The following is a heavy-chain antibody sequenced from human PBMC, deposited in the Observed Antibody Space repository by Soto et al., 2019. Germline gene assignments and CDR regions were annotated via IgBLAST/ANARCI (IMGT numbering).Heavy chain of an antibody. J-gene: IGHJ4*02. D-gene: IGHD3-22*01. V-gene: IGHV4-4*07. Sequence: SETLSLTCTVSGGSISSYYWSWIRQPAGKGLEWIGRTYTSGSTNYNPSLKSRVIMSVDTSKNQFSLKLSSVTAADTAVYYCARDATDNYDRSCYSGIDYWGQGTLVTVSS. CDR1: GGSISSYY. CDR2: TYTSGST. CDR3: ARDATDNYDRSCYSGIDY.